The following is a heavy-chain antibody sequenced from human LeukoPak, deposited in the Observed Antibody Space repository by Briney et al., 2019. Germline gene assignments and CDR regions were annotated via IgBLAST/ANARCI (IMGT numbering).Heavy chain of an antibody. CDR2: IYYSGST. CDR1: GGSISSSSYY. V-gene: IGHV4-39*01. J-gene: IGHJ5*02. Sequence: SETLSLTCTVSGGSISSSSYYWGWLRQPPGKGLEWIGSIYYSGSTYYNPSLKSRVTISVDTSKNQFSLKLSSVTAADTAVYYCGYSSSWYGWFDPWGQGTLVTVSS. D-gene: IGHD6-13*01. CDR3: GYSSSWYGWFDP.